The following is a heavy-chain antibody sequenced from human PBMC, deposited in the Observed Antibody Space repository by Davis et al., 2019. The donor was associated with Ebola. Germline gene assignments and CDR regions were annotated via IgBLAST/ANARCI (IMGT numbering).Heavy chain of an antibody. J-gene: IGHJ5*02. CDR1: GFAHTTRAPG. CDR3: AHFKFTRGFGEA. D-gene: IGHD3-10*01. V-gene: IGHV2-5*02. CDR2: NHWDDET. Sequence: SGPTLAIPTQSLTLTCTLAGFAHTTRAPGVGWSRQPPPKPLHSLATNHWDDETRNSPSLKSRLTITKDTSKNQVVLTMTNMDPVDTATYYCAHFKFTRGFGEAWGQGTLVTVSS.